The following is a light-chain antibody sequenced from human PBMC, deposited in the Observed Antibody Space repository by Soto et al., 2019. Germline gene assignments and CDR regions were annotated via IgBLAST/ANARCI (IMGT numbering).Light chain of an antibody. CDR1: TTNVATYNY. Sequence: QSALTQPLSVSGSPGQSVTISCTGTTTNVATYNYVSWYQHHPGKAPKLILYNVSERPSGVSDRFSGSKSGNAASLTISGLQADDEADYYCCSYDGSSNWLFGGGTKLTVL. CDR3: CSYDGSSNWL. V-gene: IGLV2-11*01. CDR2: NVS. J-gene: IGLJ3*02.